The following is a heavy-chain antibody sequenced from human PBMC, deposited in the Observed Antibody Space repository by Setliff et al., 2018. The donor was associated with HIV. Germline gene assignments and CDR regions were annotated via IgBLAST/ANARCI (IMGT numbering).Heavy chain of an antibody. Sequence: ASVKVSCKASGYSFTTYGISWVRQAPGQGLEWVGWISVYNGQTLYAQKVQDRITVTMDIPKDTAYMELRGLTPDDTAVYYCARGHHFYWYFDLWGPGTLVTAPQ. CDR3: ARGHHFYWYFDL. CDR2: ISVYNGQT. V-gene: IGHV1-18*01. CDR1: GYSFTTYG. J-gene: IGHJ2*01.